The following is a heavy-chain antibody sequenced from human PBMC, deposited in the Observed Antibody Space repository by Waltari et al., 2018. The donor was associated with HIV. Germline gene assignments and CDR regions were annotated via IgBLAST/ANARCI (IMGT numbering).Heavy chain of an antibody. CDR3: AKDLKTMLRGGGLDP. J-gene: IGHJ5*02. V-gene: IGHV3-30*02. Sequence: QLVESGGGVVQPGGSLRLSCAASGFILSNSGMHWVSQAPGKGQEWGGFIRYDGISKYYTESVKGRFTISRDKSKKTVFLQMNSLRPDNTAVYYCAKDLKTMLRGGGLDPWGQGTLVTVSS. CDR2: IRYDGISK. D-gene: IGHD3-10*01. CDR1: GFILSNSG.